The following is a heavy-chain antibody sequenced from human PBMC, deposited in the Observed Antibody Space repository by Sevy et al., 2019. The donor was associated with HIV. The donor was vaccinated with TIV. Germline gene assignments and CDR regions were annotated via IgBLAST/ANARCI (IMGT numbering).Heavy chain of an antibody. Sequence: GGSLRLSCAASGFTFSDYWMTWVRQAPGKGLEWVASIKRDGSENDHVDSVKGRFTISRDNTKKSLFLEMHSLRVEDTAVYYCGRDAVGSWRYVGAIDFWGQGTMVTVSS. D-gene: IGHD1-26*01. CDR1: GFTFSDYW. V-gene: IGHV3-7*01. J-gene: IGHJ3*01. CDR2: IKRDGSEN. CDR3: GRDAVGSWRYVGAIDF.